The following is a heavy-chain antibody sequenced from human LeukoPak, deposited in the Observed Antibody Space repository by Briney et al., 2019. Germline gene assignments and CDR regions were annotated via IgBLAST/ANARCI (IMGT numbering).Heavy chain of an antibody. CDR2: ISGSGGST. CDR1: GFTFSSYA. D-gene: IGHD6-19*01. J-gene: IGHJ6*02. CDR3: ARDLVAVAPYYYYYGMDV. Sequence: GGSLRLSCAASGFTFSSYAMSWVRQAPGKGLEWVSAISGSGGSTYYADSVKGRFTISRDNSKNTLYLQMNSLRAEDTAVYYCARDLVAVAPYYYYYGMDVWGQGTTVTVSS. V-gene: IGHV3-23*01.